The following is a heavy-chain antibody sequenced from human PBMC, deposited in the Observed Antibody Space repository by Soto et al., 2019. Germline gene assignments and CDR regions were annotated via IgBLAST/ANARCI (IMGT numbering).Heavy chain of an antibody. V-gene: IGHV1-18*04. D-gene: IGHD2-2*02. Sequence: ASVKVSCKASGYTFTSHGISWVRQAPGQGLEWLGWISTYNSRTHYAQKVQGRVTMTTDTSTSTAYLDLRSLTFDDTAVYYCARARYCASPSCYKHYYNGMDTWGQGTTVTVSS. CDR1: GYTFTSHG. CDR3: ARARYCASPSCYKHYYNGMDT. J-gene: IGHJ6*02. CDR2: ISTYNSRT.